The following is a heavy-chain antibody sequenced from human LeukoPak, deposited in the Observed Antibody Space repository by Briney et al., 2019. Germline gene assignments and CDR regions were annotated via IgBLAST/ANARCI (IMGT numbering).Heavy chain of an antibody. D-gene: IGHD3-22*01. CDR2: IDPSDSYT. V-gene: IGHV5-10-1*01. J-gene: IGHJ6*02. Sequence: GESLKISCKGSGYSFTSYRISWVRQMPGKGLEWMGRIDPSDSYTNYSPSFQGHVTISADKSISTAYLQWSSLKASDTAMYYCARDGYYYDSSGSYYYGMDVWGQGTTVTVSS. CDR1: GYSFTSYR. CDR3: ARDGYYYDSSGSYYYGMDV.